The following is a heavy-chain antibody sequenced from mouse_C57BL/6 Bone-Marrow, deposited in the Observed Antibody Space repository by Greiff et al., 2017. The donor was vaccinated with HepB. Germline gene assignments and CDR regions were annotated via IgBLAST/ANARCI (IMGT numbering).Heavy chain of an antibody. V-gene: IGHV5-17*01. CDR3: ASGRYY. CDR1: GFTFSDYG. CDR2: ISSGSSTI. J-gene: IGHJ4*01. Sequence: DVMLVESGGGLVKPGGSLKLSCAASGFTFSDYGMHWVRQAPEKGLEWVAYISSGSSTIYYADTVKGRFTLSRDNANNTLFLQMTSLRSEDTAMYYCASGRYYWGQGTSVTVSS.